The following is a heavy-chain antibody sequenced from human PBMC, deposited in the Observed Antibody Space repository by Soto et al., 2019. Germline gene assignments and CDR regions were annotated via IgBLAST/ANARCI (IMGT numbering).Heavy chain of an antibody. CDR3: ASYYWGASGGLRFLEDPGSWFDP. CDR1: GGTFSSYA. D-gene: IGHD3-3*01. V-gene: IGHV1-69*06. CDR2: IIPIFGTA. Sequence: GASVKVSCKASGGTFSSYAISWVRQAPGQGLEWMGGIIPIFGTANYAQKFQGRVTITADKSTSTAYMELSSLRSEDTAVYYCASYYWGASGGLRFLEDPGSWFDPWGQGTLVTVSS. J-gene: IGHJ5*02.